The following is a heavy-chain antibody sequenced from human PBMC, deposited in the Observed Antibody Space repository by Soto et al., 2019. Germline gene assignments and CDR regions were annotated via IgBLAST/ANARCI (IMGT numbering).Heavy chain of an antibody. J-gene: IGHJ4*02. Sequence: PSETLSLTCTVSGGSISSSIYYWGWIRQPPGKGLEWIGSIYYSGSTYYNPSLKSRVTISVDTSKNQFSLKLSSVTAADTAVYYCASHWNDEVYWGQGTLVTVSS. D-gene: IGHD1-1*01. CDR2: IYYSGST. V-gene: IGHV4-39*01. CDR3: ASHWNDEVY. CDR1: GGSISSSIYY.